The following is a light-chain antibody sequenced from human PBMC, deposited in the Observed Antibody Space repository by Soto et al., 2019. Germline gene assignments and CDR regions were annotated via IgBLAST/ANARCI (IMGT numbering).Light chain of an antibody. CDR2: DAS. CDR1: QSVTDW. V-gene: IGKV1-5*01. J-gene: IGKJ2*02. Sequence: DIQLTQSPSTLSASVGDRVTITCRASQSVTDWLAWYQQKPGKAPKLLIYDASSLQSGVPSRFSGRGSGTEFSLTISSMQPDDFATYYCQQYYRSCTFGQGTKVEIK. CDR3: QQYYRSCT.